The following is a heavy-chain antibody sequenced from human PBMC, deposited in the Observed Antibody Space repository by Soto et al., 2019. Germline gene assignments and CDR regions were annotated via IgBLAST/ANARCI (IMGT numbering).Heavy chain of an antibody. CDR1: GFTFISSG. Sequence: MRLSCAVYGFTFISSGMHWVRQAPGKGLEWVAVISYDGSNKYYADSVKGRFTISRDNSKNTLYLQMNSLRAEDTAVYYCAKAEDTAMALYYYGMDVWGQGTTVTVSS. CDR2: ISYDGSNK. V-gene: IGHV3-30*18. J-gene: IGHJ6*02. CDR3: AKAEDTAMALYYYGMDV. D-gene: IGHD5-18*01.